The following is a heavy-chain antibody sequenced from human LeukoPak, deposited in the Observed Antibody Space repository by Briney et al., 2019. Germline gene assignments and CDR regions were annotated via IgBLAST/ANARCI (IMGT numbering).Heavy chain of an antibody. Sequence: PGGSLRLSCAASGFTFSSYGMHWVRQAPGKGREWVAVIWYDGSNKYYADSVKGRFTISRDNSKNTLYLQMNSLRAEDTAVYYCARDQLGRLGFDYWGQGTLVTVSS. J-gene: IGHJ4*02. CDR3: ARDQLGRLGFDY. D-gene: IGHD3-10*01. V-gene: IGHV3-33*01. CDR1: GFTFSSYG. CDR2: IWYDGSNK.